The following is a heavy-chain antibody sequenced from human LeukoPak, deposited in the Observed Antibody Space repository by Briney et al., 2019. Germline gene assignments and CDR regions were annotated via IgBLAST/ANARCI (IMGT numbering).Heavy chain of an antibody. CDR3: ARDRNSYYDFWSGSPADAFDI. J-gene: IGHJ3*02. V-gene: IGHV4-31*03. CDR2: IYYSGST. D-gene: IGHD3-3*01. Sequence: SETLSLTCTASGGSISSGGYYWSWIRQHPGKGLEWIGYIYYSGSTYYNPSLKSRVTISVDTSKNQFSLKLSSVTAADTAVYYCARDRNSYYDFWSGSPADAFDIWGQGTMVTVSS. CDR1: GGSISSGGYY.